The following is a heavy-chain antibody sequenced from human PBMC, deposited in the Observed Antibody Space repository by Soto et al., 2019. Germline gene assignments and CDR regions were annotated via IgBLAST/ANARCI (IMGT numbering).Heavy chain of an antibody. CDR2: IIPILGIA. CDR1: GGTFSSYT. V-gene: IGHV1-69*02. CDR3: ARGSGSYDRNGPFDY. D-gene: IGHD3-22*01. Sequence: SVKVSCKASGGTFSSYTISWVRQAPGQGLEWMGRIIPILGIANYAQKFQGRVTITADKSTSTVYMELSSLRSEDTAVYYCARGSGSYDRNGPFDYWGQGTLVTVSS. J-gene: IGHJ4*02.